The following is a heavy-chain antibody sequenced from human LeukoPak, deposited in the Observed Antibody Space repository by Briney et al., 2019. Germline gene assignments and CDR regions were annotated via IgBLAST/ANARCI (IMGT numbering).Heavy chain of an antibody. Sequence: GGSLRLSCAASGFIFSNFWMNWVRQAPGKGLEWVANIKQDGSEKYYVDSVKGRFTISRDNAKTSLYLQMNSLRAEDTAVYYCARELEQAFDYWGQGTLVTVSS. CDR1: GFIFSNFW. CDR2: IKQDGSEK. J-gene: IGHJ4*02. V-gene: IGHV3-7*01. CDR3: ARELEQAFDY. D-gene: IGHD1/OR15-1a*01.